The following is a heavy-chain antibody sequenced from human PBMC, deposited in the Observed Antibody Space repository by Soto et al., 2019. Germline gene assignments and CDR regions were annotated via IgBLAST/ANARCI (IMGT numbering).Heavy chain of an antibody. CDR1: GDSISNSRFY. D-gene: IGHD3-22*01. J-gene: IGHJ5*02. V-gene: IGHV4-39*01. CDR2: IYHTGNA. CDR3: ARDYFDSSDYTTNWFDP. Sequence: PSEPLSLTCSVSGDSISNSRFYWAWIRQPPGEGLEWIGSIYHTGNAYYNPSLKSRVTIFVDTSKNQFSLKLTSVTAADTALYYCARDYFDSSDYTTNWFDPWGQGALVTVS.